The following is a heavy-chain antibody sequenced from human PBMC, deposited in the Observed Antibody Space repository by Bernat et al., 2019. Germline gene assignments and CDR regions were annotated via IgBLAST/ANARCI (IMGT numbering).Heavy chain of an antibody. J-gene: IGHJ3*02. CDR3: ARSMVQGVIFAFDI. CDR1: GYRFTNYW. CDR2: TYPSESDT. V-gene: IGHV5-51*01. D-gene: IGHD3-10*01. Sequence: EVQLVQSGAEVKKPGESLKISCKGSGYRFTNYWIAWVRQMPGKGLEWMGITYPSESDTRYSPSFQGQVTISADKSISTAYLQWSSLKASDTAMYYCARSMVQGVIFAFDIWGQGTMVTVSS.